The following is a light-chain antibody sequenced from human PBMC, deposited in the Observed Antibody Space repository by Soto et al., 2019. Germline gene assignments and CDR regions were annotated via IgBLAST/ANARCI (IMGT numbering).Light chain of an antibody. V-gene: IGKV3-15*01. J-gene: IGKJ1*01. Sequence: EIVMTQSPVTLSVSPGERATLSCRTSQSVSSKLAWYQQKPGQAPRLLIYGASTRATGIPARFSGSGSGTEFTPTISSLQSEDFAVYYCQQHNSWPWAFGQGTKVDIK. CDR1: QSVSSK. CDR2: GAS. CDR3: QQHNSWPWA.